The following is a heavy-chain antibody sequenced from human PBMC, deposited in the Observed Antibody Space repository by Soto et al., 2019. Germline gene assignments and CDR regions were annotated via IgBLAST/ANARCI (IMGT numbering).Heavy chain of an antibody. J-gene: IGHJ5*02. CDR3: AKAVATTFGWFDP. D-gene: IGHD2-15*01. CDR1: GITFSSYA. CDR2: ISGSGGIT. V-gene: IGHV3-23*01. Sequence: EVQLLESGGGLVQPGGSLRLSCAASGITFSSYAMNWVRQAPGKGLEWVSRISGSGGITHYADSVKGRFTISRDNSKNSLYLQMNTLRAEDTAIYYCAKAVATTFGWFDPWGQGTLVTVSS.